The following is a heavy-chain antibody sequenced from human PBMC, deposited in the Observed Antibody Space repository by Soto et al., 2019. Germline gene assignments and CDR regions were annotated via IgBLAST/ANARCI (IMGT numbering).Heavy chain of an antibody. CDR1: GGSISSGGYY. Sequence: SETLSLTCTVSGGSISSGGYYWRWIRQHPGKGLEWIGYIYYSGSTYYDPSLKSRVTISVDTSKNQFSLKLSSVTAADTAVYYCARVSRGTAWIFDYWGQGTLVTVSS. D-gene: IGHD3-16*01. V-gene: IGHV4-31*03. CDR3: ARVSRGTAWIFDY. CDR2: IYYSGST. J-gene: IGHJ4*02.